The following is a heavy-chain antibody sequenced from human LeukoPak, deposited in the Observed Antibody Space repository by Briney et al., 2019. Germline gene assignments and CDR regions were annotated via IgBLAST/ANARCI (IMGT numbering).Heavy chain of an antibody. CDR2: IYFTGST. CDR1: GGSISNYY. J-gene: IGHJ4*02. D-gene: IGHD5-24*01. CDR3: ARGRWLQFSD. Sequence: SETLSLTCTVSGGSISNYYWNWIRQPPGKGLEWIGYIYFTGSTNYNPSLKSRVTISLDTSKNQFSLKLSSVTAADTAIYYCARGRWLQFSDWGPGTLVTVSS. V-gene: IGHV4-59*01.